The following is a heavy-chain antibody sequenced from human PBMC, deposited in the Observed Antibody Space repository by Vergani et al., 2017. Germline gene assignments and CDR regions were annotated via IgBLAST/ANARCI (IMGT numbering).Heavy chain of an antibody. D-gene: IGHD3-9*01. Sequence: EVQLLESGGGLVQPGGSLRLSCAASGFTFSSYAMSWVRQAPGKGLEWVSAISGSGGSTYYADSVKGRFTISRDNSRNTLYLQVNSLRVEDTTMYYCARDYDLVTGIDQWGQGTLVSVSS. CDR1: GFTFSSYA. J-gene: IGHJ4*02. V-gene: IGHV3-23*01. CDR2: ISGSGGST. CDR3: ARDYDLVTGIDQ.